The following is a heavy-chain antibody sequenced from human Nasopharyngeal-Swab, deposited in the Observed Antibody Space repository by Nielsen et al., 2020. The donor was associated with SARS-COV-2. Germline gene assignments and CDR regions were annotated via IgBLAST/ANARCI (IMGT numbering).Heavy chain of an antibody. J-gene: IGHJ3*02. Sequence: GGSLRLSCAASGFTFSSYWMHWVRQAPGKGLVWVSRINDDGRDTIYADSVKGRFTVSRDNAKNTLYLQMNSLRAEDTAVYYCARVSGSYRWAFDIWGQGTMVTVSS. CDR1: GFTFSSYW. CDR2: INDDGRDT. CDR3: ARVSGSYRWAFDI. D-gene: IGHD1-26*01. V-gene: IGHV3-74*01.